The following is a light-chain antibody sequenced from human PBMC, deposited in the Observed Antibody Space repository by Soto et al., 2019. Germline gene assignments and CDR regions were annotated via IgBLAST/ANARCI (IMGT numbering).Light chain of an antibody. CDR1: QSVSSN. CDR3: QQYNNWLMYT. J-gene: IGKJ2*01. CDR2: GVS. Sequence: EIVMTQSPATLSVSPGERATLSCRASQSVSSNLAWYQQKPGQAPRLLIYGVSTRATGIPARFSGSGSGTEFTLTISSLQSEDFAVYYCQQYNNWLMYTFGQGTKLEI. V-gene: IGKV3D-15*01.